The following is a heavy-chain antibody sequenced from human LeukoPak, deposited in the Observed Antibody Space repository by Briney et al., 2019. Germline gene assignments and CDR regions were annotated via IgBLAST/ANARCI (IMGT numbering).Heavy chain of an antibody. CDR1: GGSISSYY. J-gene: IGHJ4*02. CDR2: LYYGGST. V-gene: IGHV4-59*01. D-gene: IGHD5-24*01. CDR3: VRQLLPGAYFFDS. Sequence: SETLSLTCTVSGGSISSYYWNWIRQPPGKGLEWVGSLYYGGSTNYNPSLKSRVTISLDTSKNQLSLKLSSVTAADTAPYYCVRQLLPGAYFFDSWGQGTLVTVSS.